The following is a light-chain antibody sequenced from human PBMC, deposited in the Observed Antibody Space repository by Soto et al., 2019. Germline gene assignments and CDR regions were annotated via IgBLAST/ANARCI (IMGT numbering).Light chain of an antibody. V-gene: IGKV3-11*01. CDR3: QQPEA. J-gene: IGKJ3*01. Sequence: EIVFTQSPATLSLSPGERATLSCRASQSVSSYLAWYQQKPGQAPRLLIYDASNRATGIPARFSGSGSGTDFTLTISSLEPEDFAVYYCQQPEAFGPGTKVDIK. CDR2: DAS. CDR1: QSVSSY.